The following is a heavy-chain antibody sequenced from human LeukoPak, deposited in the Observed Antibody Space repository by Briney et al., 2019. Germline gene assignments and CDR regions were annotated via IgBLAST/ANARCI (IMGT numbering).Heavy chain of an antibody. V-gene: IGHV1-46*01. CDR2: INPSGGST. J-gene: IGHJ4*02. D-gene: IGHD1-26*01. CDR3: ARAAYSGPHDY. CDR1: GYTFTSYY. Sequence: ASVKVSCKASGYTFTSYYMHWVRQAPGQGLEWMGIINPSGGSTSYAQKFQGRVTMTTDTSTSTAYMELRSLRSDDTAVYYCARAAYSGPHDYWGQGTLVTVSS.